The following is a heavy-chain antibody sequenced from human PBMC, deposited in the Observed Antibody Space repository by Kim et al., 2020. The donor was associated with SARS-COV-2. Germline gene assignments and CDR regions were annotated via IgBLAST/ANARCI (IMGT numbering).Heavy chain of an antibody. CDR3: ARAIPYDMDNWFDP. D-gene: IGHD3-9*01. J-gene: IGHJ5*02. Sequence: AQKIQGRVTRTRDTSTSTVYMELGSLRSEDTAVYYCARAIPYDMDNWFDPWGQGTLVTVSS. V-gene: IGHV1-46*01.